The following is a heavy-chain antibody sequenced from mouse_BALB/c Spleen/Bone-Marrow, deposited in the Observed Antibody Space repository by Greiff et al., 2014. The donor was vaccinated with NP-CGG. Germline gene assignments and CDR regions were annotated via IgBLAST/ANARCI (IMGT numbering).Heavy chain of an antibody. J-gene: IGHJ2*01. V-gene: IGHV5-6-3*01. D-gene: IGHD2-10*01. CDR1: GFTFSSYG. Sequence: DVQLQESGGGLVQPGGSLKLSCAASGFTFSSYGMSWVRQTPDKRLELVATINSNGGSTYYPDSVKGRFTISRDNAKNTLYLQMSSLKSEDTAMYYCARSQAYYGNYFDYWGQGTTLTVSS. CDR3: ARSQAYYGNYFDY. CDR2: INSNGGST.